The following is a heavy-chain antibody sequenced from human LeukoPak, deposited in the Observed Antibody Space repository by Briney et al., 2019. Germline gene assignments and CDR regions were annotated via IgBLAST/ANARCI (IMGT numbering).Heavy chain of an antibody. J-gene: IGHJ5*02. CDR1: GFTFSSHW. CDR3: ARDSLAARPQHWFDP. V-gene: IGHV3-21*01. CDR2: ISSSSSYI. D-gene: IGHD6-6*01. Sequence: GGSLRLSCAASGFTFSSHWMHWVRQAPGKGLEWVSSISSSSSYIYYADSVKGRFTISRDNAKNSLYLQMNSLRAEDTAVYYCARDSLAARPQHWFDPWGQGTLVTVSS.